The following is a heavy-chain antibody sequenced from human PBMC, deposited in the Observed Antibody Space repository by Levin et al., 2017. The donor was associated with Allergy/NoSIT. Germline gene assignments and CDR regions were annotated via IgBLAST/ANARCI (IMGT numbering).Heavy chain of an antibody. CDR1: GFSFSTSW. J-gene: IGHJ4*02. Sequence: QPGGSLRLSCVASGFSFSTSWMTWVRQAPGKGLEWVANIKADGSEKYYGDSMKGRFTVSRDNAKNSLYLQMNSLRAEDTAVYYCARDLSYWGQGTLVTVSS. CDR3: ARDLSY. CDR2: IKADGSEK. V-gene: IGHV3-7*01.